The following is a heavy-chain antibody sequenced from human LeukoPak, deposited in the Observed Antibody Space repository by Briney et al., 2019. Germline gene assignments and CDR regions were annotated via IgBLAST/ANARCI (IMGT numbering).Heavy chain of an antibody. CDR2: IKHDGSDQ. CDR1: GFTFRGYW. Sequence: PGGSLRLSCAASGFTFRGYWMSWVRQAPGKGLECVRNIKHDGSDQRYVDSVKGRFTISRDNAKNSLYLQSNSLRAEDTAVYYCVRGGGHFAPWGQGPLVPVSS. CDR3: VRGGGHFAP. V-gene: IGHV3-7*01. D-gene: IGHD3-3*02. J-gene: IGHJ5*02.